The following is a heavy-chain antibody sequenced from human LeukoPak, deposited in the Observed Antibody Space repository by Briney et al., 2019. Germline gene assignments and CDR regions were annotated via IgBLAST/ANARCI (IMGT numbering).Heavy chain of an antibody. Sequence: GGSLRLSCAASGFTVSRYYMSWVRQAPGKGLEWVSVIYSSDTTFYADSLKGRFTISRDNSKNTLYLQMNSLRAEDTAVYYCARGIRTYYFFDYWGLGTLVTVSS. CDR2: IYSSDTT. CDR3: ARGIRTYYFFDY. CDR1: GFTVSRYY. J-gene: IGHJ4*02. D-gene: IGHD3-22*01. V-gene: IGHV3-66*01.